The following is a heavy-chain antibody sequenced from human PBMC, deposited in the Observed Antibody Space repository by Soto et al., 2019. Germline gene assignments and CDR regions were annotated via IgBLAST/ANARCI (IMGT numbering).Heavy chain of an antibody. CDR3: AREESCGSGRYYDTDGFDP. D-gene: IGHD3-10*01. Sequence: QVQLVQSGAEVKKPGASVKVSCKASGYTFTSYGISWVRQAPGQGLEWMGWISAYNGNTNYAQKLQGRVTMTTDTXTSXAXTELRSLRSEHTAVDSWAREESCGSGRYYDTDGFDPWGQGTLVTVSS. J-gene: IGHJ5*02. CDR1: GYTFTSYG. V-gene: IGHV1-18*01. CDR2: ISAYNGNT.